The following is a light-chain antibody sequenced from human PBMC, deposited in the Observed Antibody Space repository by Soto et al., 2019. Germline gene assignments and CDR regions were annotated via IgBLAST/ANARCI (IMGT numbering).Light chain of an antibody. V-gene: IGKV1-27*01. Sequence: DIQMTQSPSSLSASVGDRVTITCRASQGICSYLAWYQQKPGKVPKLLIYAASTLQSGVPSRFSGSGSGTDFTLTISSLQPEDVATYYCQKYNSAPPLTFGGGNKVAIK. CDR3: QKYNSAPPLT. CDR1: QGICSY. CDR2: AAS. J-gene: IGKJ4*01.